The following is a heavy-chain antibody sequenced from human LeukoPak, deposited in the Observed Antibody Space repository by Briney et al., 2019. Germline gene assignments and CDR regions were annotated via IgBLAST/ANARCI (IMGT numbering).Heavy chain of an antibody. Sequence: GGSLRLSCAASGFTFSSYWMHWVRQAPGKGLVWVSRINSDGSSTSYADSVKGRFTISRDNAKNTPYLQMNSLGAEDTAVYYCARVDTAMVGYFQHWGQGTLVTVSS. CDR2: INSDGSST. CDR1: GFTFSSYW. CDR3: ARVDTAMVGYFQH. D-gene: IGHD5-18*01. J-gene: IGHJ1*01. V-gene: IGHV3-74*01.